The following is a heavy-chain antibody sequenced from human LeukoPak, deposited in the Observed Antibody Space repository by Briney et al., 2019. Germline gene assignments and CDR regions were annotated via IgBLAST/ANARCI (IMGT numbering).Heavy chain of an antibody. CDR3: ARVSKYQLLCGYYYYYYYKDV. CDR1: GFTFDDYG. V-gene: IGHV3-20*04. J-gene: IGHJ6*03. D-gene: IGHD2-2*01. CDR2: INWNGGST. Sequence: GGSLRLSCAASGFTFDDYGMSWVRQAPGKGLEWVSAINWNGGSTGYADSVKGRFTISRDNAKNSLYLQMNSLRAEDTALYYCARVSKYQLLCGYYYYYYYKDVWGKGTTVTVSS.